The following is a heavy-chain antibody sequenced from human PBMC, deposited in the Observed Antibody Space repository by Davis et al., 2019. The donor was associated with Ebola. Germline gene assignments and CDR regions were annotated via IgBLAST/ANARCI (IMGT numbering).Heavy chain of an antibody. CDR1: GFIFRSYF. J-gene: IGHJ3*02. D-gene: IGHD1-26*01. V-gene: IGHV3-23*01. Sequence: GGPLRLSCAASGFIFRSYFMSWLRQAPGKVLEWVSPLGTSADTYYADSVKGRFTISRDNSKNTLYLQMNGLRVEDTAIYYCAKDTSNIWFDIWGQGTMVTVSS. CDR3: AKDTSNIWFDI. CDR2: LGTSADT.